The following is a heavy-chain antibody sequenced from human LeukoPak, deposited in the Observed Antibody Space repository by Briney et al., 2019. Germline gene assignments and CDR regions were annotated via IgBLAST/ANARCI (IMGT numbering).Heavy chain of an antibody. V-gene: IGHV4-59*01. CDR1: GGSISSYY. CDR3: ARVGRDDAFDI. CDR2: IYYSGST. J-gene: IGHJ3*02. Sequence: SETLSLTCTVSGGSISSYYWSWIRQPPGKGLEWIGYIYYSGSTNYNPSLKSRVTISVDTSKNQFSLKLSSVTAEDTAVYYCARVGRDDAFDIWGQGTVVTVSS.